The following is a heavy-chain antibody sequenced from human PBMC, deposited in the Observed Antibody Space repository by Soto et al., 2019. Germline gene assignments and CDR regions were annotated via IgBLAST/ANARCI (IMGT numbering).Heavy chain of an antibody. Sequence: SETLSLTCAVYGGSFSGYYWSWIRQPPGKGLEWIGEINHSGSTNYNPSLKSRVTISVDTSKNQFSLKLSSVTAADTAVYYCARGEVINYYYGMDVWGQGTTVTVSS. CDR1: GGSFSGYY. D-gene: IGHD3-22*01. V-gene: IGHV4-34*01. J-gene: IGHJ6*02. CDR3: ARGEVINYYYGMDV. CDR2: INHSGST.